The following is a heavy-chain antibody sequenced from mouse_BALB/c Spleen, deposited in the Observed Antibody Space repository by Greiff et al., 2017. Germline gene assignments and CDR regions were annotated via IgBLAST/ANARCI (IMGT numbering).Heavy chain of an antibody. CDR3: ARSYYRYDENLYYFDY. CDR1: GFTFSSFG. Sequence: EVKLMESGGGLVQPGGSRKLSCAASGFTFSSFGMHWVRQAPEKGLEWVAYISSGSSTIYYADTVKGRFTISRDNPKNTLVLQMTSLRSEDTAMYYCARSYYRYDENLYYFDYWSQGTTLTVSS. V-gene: IGHV5-17*02. J-gene: IGHJ2*01. D-gene: IGHD2-14*01. CDR2: ISSGSSTI.